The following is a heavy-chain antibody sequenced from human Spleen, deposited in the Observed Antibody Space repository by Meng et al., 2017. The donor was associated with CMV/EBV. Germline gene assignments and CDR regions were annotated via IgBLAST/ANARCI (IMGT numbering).Heavy chain of an antibody. CDR2: ISYDGNNK. D-gene: IGHD3-9*01. J-gene: IGHJ4*02. V-gene: IGHV3-30*04. CDR3: AKDLNDDILTGYYGY. Sequence: GESLKISCEASGFTFRSYTMHWVRQAPSKGLEWVAVISYDGNNKYYADSVKGRFTISRDNSKNTLYLQMSSLRAEDTAVYYCAKDLNDDILTGYYGYWGQGTRVTVSS. CDR1: GFTFRSYT.